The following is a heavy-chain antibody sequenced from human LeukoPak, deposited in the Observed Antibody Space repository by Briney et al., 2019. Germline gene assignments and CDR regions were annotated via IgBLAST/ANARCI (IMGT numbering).Heavy chain of an antibody. CDR3: ARDNRGYDY. CDR1: GGSISSGDYY. V-gene: IGHV4-61*08. Sequence: SETLSLTCTVSGGSISSGDYYWSWIRQPPGKGLEWIGYIYYSGSTNFNPSLKSRVTMSVDTSKNQFSLKLSSVTAADTAVYYCARDNRGYDYWGQGTLVTVSS. CDR2: IYYSGST. J-gene: IGHJ4*02. D-gene: IGHD3-16*01.